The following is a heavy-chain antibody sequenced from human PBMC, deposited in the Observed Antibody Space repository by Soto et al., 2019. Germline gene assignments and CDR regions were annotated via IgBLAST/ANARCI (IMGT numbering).Heavy chain of an antibody. CDR1: GGTFGNYA. J-gene: IGHJ4*02. D-gene: IGHD2-15*01. CDR2: ITPSLGTS. V-gene: IGHV1-69*01. Sequence: QLQLVQSGSEVRKPGSSVKVSCKASGGTFGNYAISWVRQAPGQGLEWLGGITPSLGTSEFAQEFRARVTMSAYESTGSAYMELSSLRSEDTAVYYCARAITVVTGGDYFDFWGQGTLVTVSS. CDR3: ARAITVVTGGDYFDF.